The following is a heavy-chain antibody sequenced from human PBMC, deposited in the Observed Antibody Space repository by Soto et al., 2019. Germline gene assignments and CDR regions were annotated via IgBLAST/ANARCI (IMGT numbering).Heavy chain of an antibody. CDR1: GGSISSSSYY. Sequence: QLQLQESGPGLVKPSETLSLTCTVSGGSISSSSYYWGWIRQPPGKGLEWIGSIYYSGSTYYNPSLKSRVTISVDTSKNQFSLKLSSVTAADTAVYYCATHRVYSVDTAMEYTAGTGDNWFDPWGQGTLVTVSS. CDR3: ATHRVYSVDTAMEYTAGTGDNWFDP. CDR2: IYYSGST. D-gene: IGHD5-18*01. V-gene: IGHV4-39*01. J-gene: IGHJ5*02.